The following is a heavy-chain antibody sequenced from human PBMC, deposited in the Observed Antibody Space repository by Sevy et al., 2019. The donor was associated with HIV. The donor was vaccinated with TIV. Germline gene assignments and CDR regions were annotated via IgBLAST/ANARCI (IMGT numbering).Heavy chain of an antibody. CDR3: ARDGQLRFLEWLSPSHNWFDP. Sequence: ASVKVSCKASGGTFSSYAISWVRQAPGQGLEWMGGIIPIFGTANYAQKFQGRVTITADESTSTAYMELGSLRSEDTAVYYCARDGQLRFLEWLSPSHNWFDPWGQGTLVTVSS. CDR1: GGTFSSYA. J-gene: IGHJ5*02. D-gene: IGHD3-3*01. V-gene: IGHV1-69*13. CDR2: IIPIFGTA.